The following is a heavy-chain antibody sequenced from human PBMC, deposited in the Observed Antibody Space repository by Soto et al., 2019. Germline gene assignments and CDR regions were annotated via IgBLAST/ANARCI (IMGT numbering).Heavy chain of an antibody. V-gene: IGHV4-59*01. D-gene: IGHD3-16*01. CDR1: GSSISSYY. J-gene: IGHJ4*02. CDR2: VYYTGST. Sequence: SEALSLTCNVSGSSISSYYWSWIRQPPGKGLEWIGYVYYTGSTLYNPSLKSRVTISVDMSKKEFSLRLSSVIAADTAVYYCARTRMIESWIDSWGQGTPVT. CDR3: ARTRMIESWIDS.